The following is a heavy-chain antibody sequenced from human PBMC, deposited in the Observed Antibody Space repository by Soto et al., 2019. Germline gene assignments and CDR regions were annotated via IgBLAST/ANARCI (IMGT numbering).Heavy chain of an antibody. V-gene: IGHV1-69*13. J-gene: IGHJ3*02. CDR1: GGTFSSYA. CDR3: ARGRSSSFGLDAFDI. D-gene: IGHD6-6*01. Sequence: SVKVSCKASGGTFSSYAISWVRQAPGQGLEWMGGIIPIFGTANYAQKFQGRVTITADESTSTAYMELSSLRSEDTAVYYCARGRSSSFGLDAFDIWGQGTMVTVSS. CDR2: IIPIFGTA.